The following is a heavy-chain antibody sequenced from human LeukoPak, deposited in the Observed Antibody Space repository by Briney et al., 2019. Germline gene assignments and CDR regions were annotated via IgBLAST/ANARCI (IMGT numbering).Heavy chain of an antibody. CDR1: GGPFSDYY. CDR3: ARERASNNYNNWLDP. CDR2: INHSGSA. J-gene: IGHJ5*02. D-gene: IGHD4-11*01. V-gene: IGHV4-34*01. Sequence: SKTLSLSCSVYGGPFSDYYWTWIPQPPGRGLEWIGDINHSGSANYNPSLKSRVTISVDRSRNQFYLRLSPVTVADTALYYCARERASNNYNNWLDPWGQGTLVTVSS.